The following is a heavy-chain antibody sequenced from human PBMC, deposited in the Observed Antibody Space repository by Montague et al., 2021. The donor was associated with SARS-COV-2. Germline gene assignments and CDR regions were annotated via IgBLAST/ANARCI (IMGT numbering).Heavy chain of an antibody. J-gene: IGHJ6*02. CDR2: IFYRGSS. V-gene: IGHV4-39*02. Sequence: SETLSLTCTVSGGSISSSSYYWGWIRQSPGKGLEWKVNIFYRGSSNYTPSLKIRVPMALDTSKNHLSLRLSSVTAADTSVYYCARRELYYNASALMDIWGQGNAVIVPS. CDR3: ARRELYYNASALMDI. D-gene: IGHD3-10*01. CDR1: GGSISSSSYY.